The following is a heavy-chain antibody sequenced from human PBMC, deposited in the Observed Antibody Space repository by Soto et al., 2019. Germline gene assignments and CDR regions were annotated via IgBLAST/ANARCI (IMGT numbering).Heavy chain of an antibody. J-gene: IGHJ4*02. D-gene: IGHD3-9*01. Sequence: EVQLVESGGVVVQPGGSLRLSCAASGFTFDDYTMHWVHQAPGKGLEWVSLISWDGGSTYYADSVKGRFTISRDNSKNSLYLQMNSLRAEDTALYYCAKSRDILTGYFDYWGQGTLVTVSS. V-gene: IGHV3-43*01. CDR2: ISWDGGST. CDR1: GFTFDDYT. CDR3: AKSRDILTGYFDY.